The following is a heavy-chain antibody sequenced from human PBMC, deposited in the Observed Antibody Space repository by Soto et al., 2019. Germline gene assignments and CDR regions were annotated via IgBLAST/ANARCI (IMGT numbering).Heavy chain of an antibody. J-gene: IGHJ6*02. V-gene: IGHV5-51*01. CDR1: GYSFTSYW. CDR3: ARRGGEDYYYYGMDA. Sequence: GESLKISCKGSGYSFTSYWIGWVRQMPGKGLEWMGIIYPGDSDTRYSPSFQGQVTISADKSISTAYLQWSSLKASDTAMYYCARRGGEDYYYYGMDAWGQGTTVTVSS. CDR2: IYPGDSDT. D-gene: IGHD2-21*01.